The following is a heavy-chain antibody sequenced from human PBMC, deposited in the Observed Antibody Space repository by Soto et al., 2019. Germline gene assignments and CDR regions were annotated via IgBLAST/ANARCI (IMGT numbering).Heavy chain of an antibody. J-gene: IGHJ5*02. D-gene: IGHD4-4*01. Sequence: QGQLVESGGGVVQPGRSLRLSCAASGFTFSSHAMHWVRQAPGKGLEWVAIISYDGSTIFYGDSVKGRFTISRDNSKNTLYLHMSSLRPDDTAVYFCAIHVASTVTTSDWFDPWGQGTLVTVSS. V-gene: IGHV3-30-3*01. CDR3: AIHVASTVTTSDWFDP. CDR1: GFTFSSHA. CDR2: ISYDGSTI.